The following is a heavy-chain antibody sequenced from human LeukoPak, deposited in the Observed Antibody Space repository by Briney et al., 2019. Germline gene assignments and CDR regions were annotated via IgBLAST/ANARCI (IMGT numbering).Heavy chain of an antibody. J-gene: IGHJ4*02. CDR1: GFTFSSYW. Sequence: PGGSLRLSCAASGFTFSSYWMSWVRQAPGKGLEWVANIKQDGSEKYYVDSVKGRFTISRDNAKNSLYLQMNSLRAEDTAVYYCARDKLRYFDWLSKFDYWGQGTLVTVSS. V-gene: IGHV3-7*01. CDR2: IKQDGSEK. D-gene: IGHD3-9*01. CDR3: ARDKLRYFDWLSKFDY.